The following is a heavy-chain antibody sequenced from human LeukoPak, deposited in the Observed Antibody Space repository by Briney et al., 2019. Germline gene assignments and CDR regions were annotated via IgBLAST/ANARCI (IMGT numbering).Heavy chain of an antibody. J-gene: IGHJ4*02. Sequence: GGSLRLSCAASVFTFSSYAMSWARQASGKGLEYVSDNSGRGGSTYWADSVKGRFTISRDNSKNTLFLQMNSLRAEDTAVYYCAKFLPTHIVVANYYFDYWGQGTLVTVSS. V-gene: IGHV3-23*01. CDR1: VFTFSSYA. D-gene: IGHD2-21*01. CDR2: NSGRGGST. CDR3: AKFLPTHIVVANYYFDY.